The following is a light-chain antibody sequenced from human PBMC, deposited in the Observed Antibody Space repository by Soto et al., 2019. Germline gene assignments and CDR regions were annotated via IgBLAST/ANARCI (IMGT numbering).Light chain of an antibody. V-gene: IGKV3-20*01. CDR3: QQYGSSPWT. J-gene: IGKJ1*01. CDR2: GAS. CDR1: QSVSSSD. Sequence: FVLPQSHSTLSLSPGERSTLSCMSSQSVSSSDLAWYQQIPGQAPRLLIYGASSRATGIPDRFSGSGSGTDFTLTISRLEPADFAVYYCQQYGSSPWTFGQGTKVDIK.